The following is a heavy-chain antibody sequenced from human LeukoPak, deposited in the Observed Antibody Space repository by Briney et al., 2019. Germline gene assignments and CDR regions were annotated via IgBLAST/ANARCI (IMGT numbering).Heavy chain of an antibody. Sequence: ASVKVSCKASGYTFTGYYMHWVRQAPGQGLEWMGRINPNSGGTNYAQKFQGRVTMTRDTSISTAYMELSRLRSDDTAVYYCARGGDSSGSEPFDYWGQGTLATVSS. CDR2: INPNSGGT. J-gene: IGHJ4*02. CDR3: ARGGDSSGSEPFDY. CDR1: GYTFTGYY. D-gene: IGHD3-22*01. V-gene: IGHV1-2*06.